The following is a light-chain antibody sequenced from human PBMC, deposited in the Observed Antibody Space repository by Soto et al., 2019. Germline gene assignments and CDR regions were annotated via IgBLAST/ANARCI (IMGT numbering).Light chain of an antibody. CDR2: NVS. J-gene: IGLJ1*01. CDR3: SSYTSRNTLV. V-gene: IGLV2-11*01. Sequence: QSALTQPRSVSGSPGQSVTISCTGTSGNVGGYNYVSWYQQHPGKAPKLLISNVSKRPSGVPDRFSGSKSGNTASLTISGLQAEDEADYYCSSYTSRNTLVFGSGTKLTVL. CDR1: SGNVGGYNY.